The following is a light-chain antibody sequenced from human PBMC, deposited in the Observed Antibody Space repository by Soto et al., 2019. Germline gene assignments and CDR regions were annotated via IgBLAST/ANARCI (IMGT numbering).Light chain of an antibody. J-gene: IGKJ2*01. V-gene: IGKV3-11*01. Sequence: EIVLTQSPATLSLSPGERATLSCRASQSVSSYLAWYQQKPGQAPRLLIYDASNKATDIPARFSGCGSGTDFTLTISSLGPEDFAVYYCQQRSNWPRYTFGQGTKLEIK. CDR2: DAS. CDR3: QQRSNWPRYT. CDR1: QSVSSY.